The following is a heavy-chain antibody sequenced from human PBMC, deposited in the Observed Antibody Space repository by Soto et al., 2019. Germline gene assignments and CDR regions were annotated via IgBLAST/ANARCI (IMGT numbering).Heavy chain of an antibody. CDR3: ARSPPWGSALGGWFDP. CDR2: INPGQGLAWMGIIKPRGAGP. Sequence: QVQLVQSGAEVKKPGASVRVSCKASGYTFTSYCLHWVRQAPGQGLEWMGIINPGQGLAWMGIIKPRGAGPGYAKKFQDRVTMTIDTSTSTVYMELSSLRSEDTAMYYCARSPPWGSALGGWFDPWGQGTLVTVSS. J-gene: IGHJ5*02. D-gene: IGHD3-16*01. CDR1: GYTFTSYC. V-gene: IGHV1-46*01.